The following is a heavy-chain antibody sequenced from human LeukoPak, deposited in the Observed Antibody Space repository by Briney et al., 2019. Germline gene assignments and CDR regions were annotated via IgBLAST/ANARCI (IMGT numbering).Heavy chain of an antibody. D-gene: IGHD5-12*01. V-gene: IGHV3-7*01. CDR2: INQGGSVQ. J-gene: IGHJ4*02. CDR1: GFTFKSYW. Sequence: GGSLRLSCAASGFTFKSYWMSWVRQAPGKGLEWVANINQGGSVQYYMDSVKGRFTISRDDAKNSLYVQMNSLRDEDTAVYYCARVEYSGWNLEYWGQGTLVTVSS. CDR3: ARVEYSGWNLEY.